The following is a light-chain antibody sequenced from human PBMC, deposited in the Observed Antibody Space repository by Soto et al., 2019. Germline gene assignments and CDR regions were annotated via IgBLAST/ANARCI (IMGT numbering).Light chain of an antibody. Sequence: EIVMTQSPATLSVSPGERVTLSCRASQSVGTNLAWYQQKPGQAPRLLFYGASTGATGLPARFSGSGSGTEFTLSISSLQSEDFAVYYCQQYNNWPITFGQGTHWRL. CDR1: QSVGTN. CDR3: QQYNNWPIT. V-gene: IGKV3-15*01. J-gene: IGKJ5*01. CDR2: GAS.